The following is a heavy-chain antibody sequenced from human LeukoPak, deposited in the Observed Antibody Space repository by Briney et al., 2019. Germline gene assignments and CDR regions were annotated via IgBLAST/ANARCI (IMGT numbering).Heavy chain of an antibody. V-gene: IGHV3-30*04. J-gene: IGHJ5*02. CDR2: ISYDGSNK. CDR1: GFTFSSYA. Sequence: GGSLRLSCAASGFTFSSYAMHWVRQAPGKGLEWVAVISYDGSNKYYADSVKGRFTISRDNSKNTLYLQMNSLRAEDTAVYYCAREGSSAFVVVAAGPWFDPWGQGTLATVSS. D-gene: IGHD2-15*01. CDR3: AREGSSAFVVVAAGPWFDP.